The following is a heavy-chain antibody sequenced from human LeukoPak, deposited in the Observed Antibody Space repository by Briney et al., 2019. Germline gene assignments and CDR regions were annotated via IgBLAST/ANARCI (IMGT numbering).Heavy chain of an antibody. D-gene: IGHD5-12*01. V-gene: IGHV1-8*01. J-gene: IGHJ5*02. CDR2: MNPNSGNT. CDR1: GYTFTSYD. Sequence: ASVKVSCKASGYTFTSYDINWVRQATGQGLEWMGWMNPNSGNTGYAQKFQGRVTMTRNTSISTAYMELSSLRSEDTAVYYCARDLLDGYRLPSGNWFDPWGQGTLVTVSS. CDR3: ARDLLDGYRLPSGNWFDP.